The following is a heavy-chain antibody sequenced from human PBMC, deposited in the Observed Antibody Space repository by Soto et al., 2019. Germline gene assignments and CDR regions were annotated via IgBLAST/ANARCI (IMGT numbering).Heavy chain of an antibody. CDR3: AIVVVVVVAATVEPHFDY. V-gene: IGHV4-34*01. D-gene: IGHD2-15*01. J-gene: IGHJ4*02. CDR2: INHGGST. Sequence: SETLSLTCAVYGGSFSGYYWSWIRQPPGKGLEWIGEINHGGSTNYNPSLRSRASMSVDPFKNQFSPKLSSVTAADTAVYYCAIVVVVVVAATVEPHFDYWGQGTLVTVSS. CDR1: GGSFSGYY.